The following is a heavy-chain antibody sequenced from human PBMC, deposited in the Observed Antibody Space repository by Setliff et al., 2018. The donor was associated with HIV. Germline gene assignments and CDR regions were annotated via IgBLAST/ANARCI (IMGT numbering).Heavy chain of an antibody. Sequence: PSETLSLTCAVYGGSFSGYYWSWIRQPPGKGLEWSGEINHSGSTYYNPSLKSRVTISVDTSENQFSLKLSSVTAADTAVYYCARDGYSSSWYVISGSFDYWGQGILVTVSS. CDR3: ARDGYSSSWYVISGSFDY. J-gene: IGHJ4*02. CDR2: INHSGST. V-gene: IGHV4-34*01. CDR1: GGSFSGYY. D-gene: IGHD6-13*01.